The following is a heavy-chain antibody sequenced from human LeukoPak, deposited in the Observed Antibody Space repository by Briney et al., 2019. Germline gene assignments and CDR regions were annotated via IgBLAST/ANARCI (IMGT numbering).Heavy chain of an antibody. Sequence: GGSLRLSCAAAGLTFNSYEIHWVRQAPGKGLVWVSRINSDGNSTTYADSVRGRFTISRDNAKNTLYLQMNSLRAEDTAVYYCASTVGPNYFDSWGQGTLVTVSS. CDR3: ASTVGPNYFDS. J-gene: IGHJ4*02. CDR2: INSDGNST. V-gene: IGHV3-74*01. CDR1: GLTFNSYE.